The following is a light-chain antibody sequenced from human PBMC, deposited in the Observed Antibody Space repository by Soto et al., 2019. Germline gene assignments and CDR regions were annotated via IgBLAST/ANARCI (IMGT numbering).Light chain of an antibody. CDR3: TSYVGNDSWV. CDR2: EVT. J-gene: IGLJ3*02. CDR1: SSDVGAYQS. Sequence: QSPLTQPPSASVAPGQSVTISCTGTSSDVGAYQSVSWYQQYPGKAPKIMIYEVTKRPSGVPDRFSGSKSGNTASLPVAGLQAEDEADYYCTSYVGNDSWVFGGGTKRTVL. V-gene: IGLV2-8*01.